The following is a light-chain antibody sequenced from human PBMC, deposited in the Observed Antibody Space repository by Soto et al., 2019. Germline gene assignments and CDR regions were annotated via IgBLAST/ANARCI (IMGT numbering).Light chain of an antibody. CDR3: LQDYNYPRT. CDR1: QSISTW. J-gene: IGKJ1*01. CDR2: KAS. Sequence: DIQMTQSPSTLSASVGDRVTITCRASQSISTWLAWYQQESGKVPKLLIHKASSLQSGVPSRFSGSGSGTEFTLTISSLQPDDFATYYCLQDYNYPRTFGQGTKVDIK. V-gene: IGKV1-5*03.